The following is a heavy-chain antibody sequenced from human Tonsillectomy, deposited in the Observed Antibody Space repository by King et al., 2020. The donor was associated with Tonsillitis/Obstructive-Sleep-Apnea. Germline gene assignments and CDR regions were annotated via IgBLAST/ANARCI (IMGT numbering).Heavy chain of an antibody. J-gene: IGHJ6*03. Sequence: VQLVESGSELKKPGASVKVSCKASGYTFTSYAMNWVRQAPGQGLEWMGWINTNTGNPTYAQGFTGRFVFSLDTSVSTAYLQISSLKAEDTAVYYCASGYCRGGSCYYYYMDVWGKGTTVTVSS. CDR2: INTNTGNP. D-gene: IGHD2-15*01. CDR3: ASGYCRGGSCYYYYMDV. CDR1: GYTFTSYA. V-gene: IGHV7-4-1*02.